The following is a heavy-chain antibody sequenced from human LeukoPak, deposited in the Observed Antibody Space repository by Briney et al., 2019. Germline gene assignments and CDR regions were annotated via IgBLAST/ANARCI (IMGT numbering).Heavy chain of an antibody. CDR3: ARAGYDYVWGSYRYAGYFDY. D-gene: IGHD3-16*02. CDR1: GFTFSSYA. Sequence: GGSLRLSCAASGFTFSSYAMHWVRQAPGKGLEWVAVISYDGSNKYYADSVKGRFTISRDNAKNSLYLQMNSLRAEDTAVYYCARAGYDYVWGSYRYAGYFDYWGQGTLVTVSS. V-gene: IGHV3-30-3*01. CDR2: ISYDGSNK. J-gene: IGHJ4*02.